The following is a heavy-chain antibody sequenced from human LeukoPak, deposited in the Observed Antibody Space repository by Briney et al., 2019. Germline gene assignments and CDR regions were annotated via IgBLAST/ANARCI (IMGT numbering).Heavy chain of an antibody. CDR2: INPNSGGT. V-gene: IGHV1-2*06. D-gene: IGHD4-11*01. Sequence: EASVKVSCKASGYTFTGYYMHWVRQAPGQGLEWMGRINPNSGGTNYAQKFQGRVTMTRDTSISTAYMELSRLRSDDTAVYYCARPHTVLYNWFDPWGQGTLVTVSS. J-gene: IGHJ5*02. CDR3: ARPHTVLYNWFDP. CDR1: GYTFTGYY.